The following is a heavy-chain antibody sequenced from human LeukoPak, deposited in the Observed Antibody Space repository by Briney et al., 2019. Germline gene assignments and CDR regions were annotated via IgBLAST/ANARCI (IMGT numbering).Heavy chain of an antibody. CDR1: GFTFDDYG. J-gene: IGHJ4*02. CDR2: INWNGGST. Sequence: GGSLRLSCAASGFTFDDYGMGWVRQAPGKGLEWVSGINWNGGSTGYADSVKGRFTISRDNAKNSLYLQMNSLRAEDTALYYCARTSDDILTGYYNYYFDYWGQGTLVTVSS. D-gene: IGHD3-9*01. CDR3: ARTSDDILTGYYNYYFDY. V-gene: IGHV3-20*04.